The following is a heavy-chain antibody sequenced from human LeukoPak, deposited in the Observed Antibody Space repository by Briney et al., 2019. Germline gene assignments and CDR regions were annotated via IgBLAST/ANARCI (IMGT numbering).Heavy chain of an antibody. CDR3: ARGRSGSYYVLDY. J-gene: IGHJ4*02. Sequence: PSQTLSLTCTVSGGSISSGSYYWSWIRQPAGKGLEWIGRIYTSGSTNYNPSLKSRVTISVDTSKNQFSLKLSSVTAADTAVYYCARGRSGSYYVLDYWGQGTLVTVSS. V-gene: IGHV4-61*02. CDR2: IYTSGST. CDR1: GGSISSGSYY. D-gene: IGHD1-26*01.